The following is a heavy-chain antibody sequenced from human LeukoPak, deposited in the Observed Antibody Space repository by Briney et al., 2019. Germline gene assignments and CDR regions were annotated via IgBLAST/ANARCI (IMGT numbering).Heavy chain of an antibody. CDR2: MNPNSGTT. J-gene: IGHJ6*02. CDR1: GYTFTSYD. V-gene: IGHV1-8*01. CDR3: ARDLKQWLVLDYYYYGMDV. D-gene: IGHD6-19*01. Sequence: ASVTVSCKASGYTFTSYDLNWVRQAPGQGPEWIGWMNPNSGTTGYAQKFQGRVTMTRDTSISTAYMELSRLRSDDTAVYYCARDLKQWLVLDYYYYGMDVWGQGTTVTVSS.